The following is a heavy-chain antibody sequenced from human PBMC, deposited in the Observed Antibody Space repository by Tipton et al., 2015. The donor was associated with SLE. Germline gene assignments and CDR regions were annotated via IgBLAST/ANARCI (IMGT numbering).Heavy chain of an antibody. J-gene: IGHJ3*02. CDR3: ARDKGAYSPLRSDAFDI. CDR1: GGSISSGSYY. V-gene: IGHV4-61*10. Sequence: TLSLTCTVSGGSISSGSYYWSWIRQPAGKGLEWIGYIYYSGSTNYNPSLKSRVTISVDTSKNQFSLKLSSVTAADTAVYYCARDKGAYSPLRSDAFDIWGQGTMVTVSS. CDR2: IYYSGST. D-gene: IGHD4-11*01.